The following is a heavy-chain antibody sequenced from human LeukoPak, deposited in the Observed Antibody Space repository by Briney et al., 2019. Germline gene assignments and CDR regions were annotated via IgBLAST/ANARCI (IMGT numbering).Heavy chain of an antibody. J-gene: IGHJ4*02. V-gene: IGHV3-33*01. D-gene: IGHD3-16*01. Sequence: QSGGSLRLSCAASGFTFSSCGMHWVRQAPGKGLEWVAVIWYDGSNKYYADSVKGRFTISRDNSKNTLYLQMNSLRAEDTAVYYCARGLNYFDHWGQGTLVTVSS. CDR2: IWYDGSNK. CDR3: ARGLNYFDH. CDR1: GFTFSSCG.